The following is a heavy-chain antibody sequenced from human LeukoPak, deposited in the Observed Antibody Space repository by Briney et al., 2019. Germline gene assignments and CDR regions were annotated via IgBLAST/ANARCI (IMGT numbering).Heavy chain of an antibody. D-gene: IGHD3-3*01. CDR1: GFSFSTYW. V-gene: IGHV3-7*01. CDR2: IKQDGSEK. J-gene: IGHJ4*02. Sequence: PGGSLRLSCAASGFSFSTYWMNWVRQAPGRGLEWVANIKQDGSEKYYVDSVKGRFTISRDNAKNSLYLQLNSLRAEDTAVYYCARRVRSGFFDNWGQGTLVTVSS. CDR3: ARRVRSGFFDN.